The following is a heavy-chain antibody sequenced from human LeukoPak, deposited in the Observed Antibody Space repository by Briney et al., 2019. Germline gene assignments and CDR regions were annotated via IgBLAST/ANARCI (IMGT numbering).Heavy chain of an antibody. CDR3: ARDHGWDCSSTSCYTGDAFDI. CDR1: GGSISSHY. CDR2: IYFGGST. Sequence: PSEALSLTCTVSGGSISSHYWSWIRQPPGKGLEWIGYIYFGGSTNYNPSLKSRVTISVDTSKTQFSLKLSSVAAADTAVYYCARDHGWDCSSTSCYTGDAFDIWGQGTMVTVSS. V-gene: IGHV4-59*11. J-gene: IGHJ3*02. D-gene: IGHD2-2*02.